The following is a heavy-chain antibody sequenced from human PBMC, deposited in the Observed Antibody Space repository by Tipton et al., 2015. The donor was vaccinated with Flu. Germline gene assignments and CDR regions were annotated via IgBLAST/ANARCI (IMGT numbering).Heavy chain of an antibody. CDR3: ATYRD. J-gene: IGHJ4*02. Sequence: TLSLTCSVSGGSIWGTDYSWDWLRKAPGTALEWIGGSYYNGNAYYNPSLKSRVSISVDTSRNQFSLTMYSVTAADTAVYYCATYRDWGRGALVNVFS. CDR1: GGSIWGTDYS. D-gene: IGHD2-15*01. V-gene: IGHV4-39*01. CDR2: SYYNGNA.